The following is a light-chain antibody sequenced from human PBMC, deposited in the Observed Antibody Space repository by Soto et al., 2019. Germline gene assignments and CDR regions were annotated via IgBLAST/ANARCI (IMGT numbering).Light chain of an antibody. Sequence: DVVLIQTPLSSPVTLGQPASISCRSSESLVHTDGITYLSWLHQRPGQPPRLLLYKISNRFSGVPDRFSGSGAGTDFTLVISRVEAEDVGVYYCLQATQFPYTFGQGTKLEIE. CDR3: LQATQFPYT. V-gene: IGKV2-24*01. J-gene: IGKJ2*01. CDR2: KIS. CDR1: ESLVHTDGITY.